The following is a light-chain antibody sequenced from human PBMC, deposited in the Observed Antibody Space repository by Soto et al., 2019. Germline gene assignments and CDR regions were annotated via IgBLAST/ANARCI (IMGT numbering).Light chain of an antibody. CDR2: DNN. CDR3: GTWDSSLSAYV. J-gene: IGLJ1*01. CDR1: SXNIGNNY. Sequence: VLTQPPSVSAAPGQKVTISCSGSSXNIGNNYVSWYQQLPGTAPKLLIYDNNKRPSGIPDRFSDSKSGTSATLGITGLQTGDEADYYCGTWDSSLSAYVFGTGTKVTVL. V-gene: IGLV1-51*01.